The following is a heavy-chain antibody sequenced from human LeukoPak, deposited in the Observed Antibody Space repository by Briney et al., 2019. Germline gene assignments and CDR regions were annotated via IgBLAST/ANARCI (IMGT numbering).Heavy chain of an antibody. J-gene: IGHJ5*02. CDR3: ARTLEGFDP. CDR2: IYYSGST. Sequence: PSETLSLTSTVSGGSISSYYWSWIRQPPGKGLECIGYIYYSGSTNYNPSLKSRVTISVDTSKNQFSLKLSSVTAADTAVYYCARTLEGFDPWGQGTLVTVSS. CDR1: GGSISSYY. V-gene: IGHV4-59*01.